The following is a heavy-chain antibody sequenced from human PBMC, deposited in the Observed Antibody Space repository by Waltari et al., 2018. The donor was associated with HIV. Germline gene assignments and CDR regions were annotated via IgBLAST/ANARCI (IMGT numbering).Heavy chain of an antibody. CDR3: ARDRSSSWYGKDYYYFGMDV. CDR2: IWYDGSNK. J-gene: IGHJ6*02. Sequence: QVQVVQSGGGVVQPGRSLRLSCAGAGFPFSRYGMPWVPQAPGKGLEWVALIWYDGSNKYYADSVKGRFAISRDNSKNTVYLQMNSLRAEDTAVYYCARDRSSSWYGKDYYYFGMDVWGQGTTVTVSS. V-gene: IGHV3-33*01. D-gene: IGHD6-13*01. CDR1: GFPFSRYG.